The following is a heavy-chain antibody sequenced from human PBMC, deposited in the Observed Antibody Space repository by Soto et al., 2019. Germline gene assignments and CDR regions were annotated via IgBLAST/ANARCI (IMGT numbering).Heavy chain of an antibody. V-gene: IGHV3-23*01. CDR2: ISGSGGST. CDR1: EFTFSSYA. CDR3: AKSKWLVFEFDY. J-gene: IGHJ4*02. D-gene: IGHD6-19*01. Sequence: EVQLLESGGGLVQPGGSLRLSCAASEFTFSSYAMSWVRQAPGKGLEWVSAISGSGGSTYYADSVKGRFTISRDNSNNTLYLQMNSLRAEDTAVYYCAKSKWLVFEFDYWGQGTLVTVSS.